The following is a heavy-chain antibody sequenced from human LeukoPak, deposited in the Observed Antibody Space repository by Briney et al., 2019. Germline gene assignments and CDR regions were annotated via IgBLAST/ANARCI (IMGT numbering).Heavy chain of an antibody. D-gene: IGHD4-17*01. CDR2: INHSGST. CDR3: ATFYGDYTVDY. V-gene: IGHV4-34*01. Sequence: SETLSFTCAVYGGSFSGYYWSWIRQPPGKGLEWIGEINHSGSTNYNPSLKSRVTISVDTSKNQFSLKLSSVTAADTAVYYCATFYGDYTVDYWGQGTLVTVSS. J-gene: IGHJ4*02. CDR1: GGSFSGYY.